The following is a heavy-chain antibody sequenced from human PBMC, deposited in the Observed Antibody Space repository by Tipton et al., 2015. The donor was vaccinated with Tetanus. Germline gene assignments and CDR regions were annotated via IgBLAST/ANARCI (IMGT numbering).Heavy chain of an antibody. V-gene: IGHV4-61*01. D-gene: IGHD1-7*01. Sequence: TLSLTCTVSGGSVSGSSHYWSWIRQPPGKQLEWVGYIYHSGSTNYNPSLKSRVSISFGTSKNQFSLNLESVTAADTAFYYCARANYDSSKKGPFDSWGQGSLVIVSS. CDR2: IYHSGST. J-gene: IGHJ4*02. CDR3: ARANYDSSKKGPFDS. CDR1: GGSVSGSSHY.